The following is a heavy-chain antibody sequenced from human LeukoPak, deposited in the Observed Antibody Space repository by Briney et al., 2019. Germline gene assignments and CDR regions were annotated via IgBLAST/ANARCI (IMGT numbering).Heavy chain of an antibody. CDR2: IYYSGST. V-gene: IGHV4-59*08. CDR3: AGHGGSSWSRDYFDY. J-gene: IGHJ4*02. CDR1: GGSISSYY. D-gene: IGHD6-13*01. Sequence: SETLSLTCTVSGGSISSYYWSWIRQPPGKGLEWIGYIYYSGSTNYNPSLKSRVTISVDTSKNQFSLKLSSVTAADTAVYYCAGHGGSSWSRDYFDYWGQGTLVTVSS.